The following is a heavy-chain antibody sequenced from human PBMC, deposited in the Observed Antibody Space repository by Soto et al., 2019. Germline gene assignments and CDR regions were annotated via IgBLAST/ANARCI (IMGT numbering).Heavy chain of an antibody. D-gene: IGHD3-10*01. CDR3: AKDSYHGSGSYITQYYFDS. CDR1: GFTFNNYA. V-gene: IGHV3-23*01. J-gene: IGHJ4*02. Sequence: EVQLLESGGGLVQPGGSLRLSCAASGFTFNNYAMSWVRQAPGKGLEWVSVISGSGQRTSYADSVKGRFTVSRDNSKNTVYRHMKSLRAEDTAVYYCAKDSYHGSGSYITQYYFDSWGQGTLITVAS. CDR2: ISGSGQRT.